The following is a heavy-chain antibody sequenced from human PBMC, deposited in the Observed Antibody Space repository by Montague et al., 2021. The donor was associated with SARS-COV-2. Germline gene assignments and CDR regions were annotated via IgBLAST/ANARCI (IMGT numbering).Heavy chain of an antibody. V-gene: IGHV4-61*02. CDR2: ICASGNT. D-gene: IGHD3-3*01. Sequence: TLSLTCTVSGGSISSGFYYWSWIRQPAGQRLEWIIRICASGNTNSNPSLNIPVTVAVSTSKNQFSLKLSSVTAAAASVFYCARGTTVSSSGYYTGWFDPWGQGTLVTVSS. CDR3: ARGTTVSSSGYYTGWFDP. J-gene: IGHJ5*02. CDR1: GGSISSGFYY.